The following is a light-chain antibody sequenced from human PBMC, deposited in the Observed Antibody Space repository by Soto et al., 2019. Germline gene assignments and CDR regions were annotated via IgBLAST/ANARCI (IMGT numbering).Light chain of an antibody. CDR2: GAF. V-gene: IGKV3-15*01. CDR3: QQSYSTPLT. CDR1: QSVGSS. J-gene: IGKJ4*01. Sequence: EIVMTQSPATLSVSPGEGATLSCRASQSVGSSLAWYQQKPGQAPRILIYGAFTRVTGIPARFSGSGSGTEFTLTISSLQSEDFATYYCQQSYSTPLTFGGGTKVEIK.